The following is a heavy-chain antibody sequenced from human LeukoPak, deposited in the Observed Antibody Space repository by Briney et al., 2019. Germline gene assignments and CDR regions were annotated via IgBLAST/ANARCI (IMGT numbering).Heavy chain of an antibody. D-gene: IGHD6-13*01. CDR2: ISGSGGGT. CDR3: AKGYSSSWYAYGMDV. CDR1: GFTFSSYA. Sequence: GGSLRLSCAASGFTFSSYAMSWVRQAPGKGLEWVSAISGSGGGTYYADSVKGRFTISRDNSKNTLYLQMNSLRAEDTAVYYCAKGYSSSWYAYGMDVGGQGTTVTVSS. V-gene: IGHV3-23*01. J-gene: IGHJ6*02.